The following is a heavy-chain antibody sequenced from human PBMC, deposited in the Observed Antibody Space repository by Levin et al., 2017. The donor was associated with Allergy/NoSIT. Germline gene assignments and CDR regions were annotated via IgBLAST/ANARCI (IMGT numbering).Heavy chain of an antibody. CDR1: GFSFSTYV. J-gene: IGHJ4*02. CDR3: AKDISSSWSTGDLDY. CDR2: IAGSGGGT. D-gene: IGHD7-27*01. V-gene: IGHV3-23*01. Sequence: ASVKVSCATSGFSFSTYVMNWVRQAPGKGLEWVSGIAGSGGGTFYADSVKGRFTISRDNSKKTVYLQMNSLRAEDTAIYYCAKDISSSWSTGDLDYWGQGTLVTVSS.